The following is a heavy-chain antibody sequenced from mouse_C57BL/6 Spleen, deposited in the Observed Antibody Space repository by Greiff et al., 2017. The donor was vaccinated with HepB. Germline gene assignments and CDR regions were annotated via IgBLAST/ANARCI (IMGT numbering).Heavy chain of an antibody. CDR2: IDPSDSET. D-gene: IGHD2-4*01. CDR1: GYTFTSYW. V-gene: IGHV1-52*01. Sequence: QVQLQQPGAELVRPGSSVKLSCKASGYTFTSYWMHWVKQRPIQGLEWIGNIDPSDSETHYNQKFKDKATLTVDKSSSTAYMQLSSLTSEDSAVYYCARGYYDYDGWFAYWGQGTLVTVSA. CDR3: ARGYYDYDGWFAY. J-gene: IGHJ3*01.